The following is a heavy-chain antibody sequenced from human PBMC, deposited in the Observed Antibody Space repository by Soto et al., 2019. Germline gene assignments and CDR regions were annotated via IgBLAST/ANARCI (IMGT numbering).Heavy chain of an antibody. Sequence: SETFSLTCTVSGGSISSGGYYWSWIRQHPGKGLEWIGYIYYSGSTYYNPSLKSRVTISVDTSKNQFSLKLSSVTAADTAVYYCAREGGGHYDYIWGSYIFDYWGQGTLVTVSS. J-gene: IGHJ4*02. CDR2: IYYSGST. D-gene: IGHD3-16*01. CDR3: AREGGGHYDYIWGSYIFDY. CDR1: GGSISSGGYY. V-gene: IGHV4-31*03.